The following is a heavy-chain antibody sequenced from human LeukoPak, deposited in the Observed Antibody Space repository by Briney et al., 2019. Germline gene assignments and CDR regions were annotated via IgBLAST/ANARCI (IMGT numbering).Heavy chain of an antibody. J-gene: IGHJ4*02. D-gene: IGHD5-18*01. CDR3: AKLYGYSYGYIDF. V-gene: IGHV3-74*01. CDR2: INSDESST. Sequence: PGGSLRLSRAASGFTFSSYWMHWVRQAPGKGLVWVSRINSDESSTTYADSVMGRFTISRDNAKNTLYLQMNSLRAEDTALYYCAKLYGYSYGYIDFWGREPWSPSPQ. CDR1: GFTFSSYW.